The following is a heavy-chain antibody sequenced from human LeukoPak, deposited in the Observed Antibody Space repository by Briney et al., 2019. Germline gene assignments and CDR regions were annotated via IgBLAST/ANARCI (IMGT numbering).Heavy chain of an antibody. CDR1: GFTFSDYY. CDR2: ISGSSSYT. CDR3: AKVGRDEPYCSGGSCYLPTVAYFDY. D-gene: IGHD2-15*01. Sequence: PGGSLRLSCAASGFTFSDYYMSWISQAPGKGLEWVSYISGSSSYTIYADSVKGRFTISRDNAKNSLYLQMNSLRAEDTAVYYCAKVGRDEPYCSGGSCYLPTVAYFDYWGQGTLVTVSS. J-gene: IGHJ4*02. V-gene: IGHV3-11*05.